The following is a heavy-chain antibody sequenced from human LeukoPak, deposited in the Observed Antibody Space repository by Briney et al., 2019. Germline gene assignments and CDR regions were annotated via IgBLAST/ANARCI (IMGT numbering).Heavy chain of an antibody. CDR1: GCSFSSGSYD. Sequence: SETLSLTGTGSGCSFSSGSYDWRGIRQAPGRGLEWIVYIYYSGSTNYNPCLNSRLTIAVDTSKNQCSLKLSSVNAADTAVYYCARVRSGGSFYYYYGMDVWGKGTTVTVSS. D-gene: IGHD2-15*01. CDR2: IYYSGST. CDR3: ARVRSGGSFYYYYGMDV. V-gene: IGHV4-61*01. J-gene: IGHJ6*04.